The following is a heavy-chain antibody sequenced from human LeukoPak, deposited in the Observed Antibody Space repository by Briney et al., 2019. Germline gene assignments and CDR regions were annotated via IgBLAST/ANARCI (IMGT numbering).Heavy chain of an antibody. CDR3: VREYYYFDY. CDR2: VSSAGGTT. CDR1: GFTFNRYA. D-gene: IGHD2/OR15-2a*01. V-gene: IGHV3-23*01. J-gene: IGHJ4*02. Sequence: GGSLRLSCAASGFTFNRYAISWVCQAPGKGLEWVSTVSSAGGTTYYADSVKGRFTISRDNSKNTLYLQMNSLRAEDAAIYYCVREYYYFDYWGQGTLVTVSS.